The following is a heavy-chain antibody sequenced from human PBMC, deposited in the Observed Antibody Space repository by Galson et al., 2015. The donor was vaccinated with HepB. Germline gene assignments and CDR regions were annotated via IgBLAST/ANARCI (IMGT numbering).Heavy chain of an antibody. J-gene: IGHJ4*02. Sequence: SLRLSCAASGFTVGDNYISWVRQASGKGLEWISVLYPPGNTYYADSVKGRFTISRDTSKNTLYLQMNSLKVEDTAVYYCAGEGGPGPGSFNYWGQGTLVAVSA. V-gene: IGHV3-53*01. CDR3: AGEGGPGPGSFNY. CDR2: LYPPGNT. CDR1: GFTVGDNY.